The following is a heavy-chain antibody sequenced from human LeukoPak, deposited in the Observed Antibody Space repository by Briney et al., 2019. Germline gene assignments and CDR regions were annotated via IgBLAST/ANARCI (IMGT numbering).Heavy chain of an antibody. V-gene: IGHV3-48*01. J-gene: IGHJ4*02. Sequence: GGSLRLSCAVSGFTLSSYSMNWVRQAPGKGLEWVSYISSSSSTIYYADSVKGRFTISRDNAKNSLYLQMNSLRAEDTAVYYCARDPEVSFDYWGQGTLVTVSS. CDR1: GFTLSSYS. CDR3: ARDPEVSFDY. CDR2: ISSSSSTI.